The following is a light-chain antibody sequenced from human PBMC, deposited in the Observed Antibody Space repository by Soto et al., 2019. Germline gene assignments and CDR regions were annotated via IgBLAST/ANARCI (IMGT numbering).Light chain of an antibody. CDR2: DVS. V-gene: IGLV2-11*01. Sequence: QSVLTQPRSVSGSPGQSVTIPCSGTSSDVGGYNYVSWYQQHPGKAPKLMIYDVSKRPSGVPDRFSGSKSGNTASLTISGLQAEDEADYDCCSYAGNYTLVFGGGTQLTVL. J-gene: IGLJ2*01. CDR1: SSDVGGYNY. CDR3: CSYAGNYTLV.